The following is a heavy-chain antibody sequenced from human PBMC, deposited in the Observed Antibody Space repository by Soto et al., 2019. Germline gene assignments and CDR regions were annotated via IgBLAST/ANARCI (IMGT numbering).Heavy chain of an antibody. J-gene: IGHJ6*02. V-gene: IGHV4-4*07. CDR1: GDSVSNYY. Sequence: SETLSLTCTVSGDSVSNYYWSWIRQPAGRGLEWIGRVYSSGATNYNPSLNGRVTMSVDTSRNQFSLRLSSVTAADTAIYYCTKGPNWNNYYYGVDVWGQGTAVTVSS. CDR3: TKGPNWNNYYYGVDV. D-gene: IGHD1-20*01. CDR2: VYSSGAT.